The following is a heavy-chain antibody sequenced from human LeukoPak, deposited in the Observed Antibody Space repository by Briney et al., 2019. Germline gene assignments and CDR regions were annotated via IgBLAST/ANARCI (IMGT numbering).Heavy chain of an antibody. CDR3: ASLRYGSGSQGALDYGSDY. J-gene: IGHJ4*02. D-gene: IGHD3-10*01. CDR1: GGSISGYY. CDR2: IYYSGST. V-gene: IGHV4-59*01. Sequence: SETLSLTCTVSGGSISGYYWSWVRQPPGKGLEWIGYIYYSGSTNYNPSLKSRVTISVDTSKNQFSLKLHSVPAADTAVHYCASLRYGSGSQGALDYGSDYWGQGTLVTVSP.